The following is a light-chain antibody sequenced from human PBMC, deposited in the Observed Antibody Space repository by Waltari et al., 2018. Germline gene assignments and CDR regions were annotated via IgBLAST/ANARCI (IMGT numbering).Light chain of an antibody. J-gene: IGLJ1*01. CDR3: ASWDSGLNGYI. CDR1: SSNIGSYP. CDR2: SNN. V-gene: IGLV1-44*01. Sequence: QSVLTLPPSASGPPGQTVTISCSGSSSNIGSYPVNWYQQVSGAAPTLLIHSNNQRPSGVPDRFAGSRSGTSASLVISGLQSEDEAEYYCASWDSGLNGYIFATGTKVTV.